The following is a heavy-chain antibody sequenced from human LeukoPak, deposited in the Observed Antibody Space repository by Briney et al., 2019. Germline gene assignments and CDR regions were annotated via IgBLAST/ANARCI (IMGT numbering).Heavy chain of an antibody. CDR2: ISGSGGST. CDR1: GFTFSSYA. J-gene: IGHJ4*02. Sequence: GGSLRLSCAASGFTFSSYAMSWVRQAPGKGLEWVSAISGSGGSTYYADSVKGRFTISRDNSKNTLYLQMTSLRAEDTAVYYCAKGKSPSIAAAGTYLFDYWGQGTLVTVSS. V-gene: IGHV3-23*01. CDR3: AKGKSPSIAAAGTYLFDY. D-gene: IGHD6-13*01.